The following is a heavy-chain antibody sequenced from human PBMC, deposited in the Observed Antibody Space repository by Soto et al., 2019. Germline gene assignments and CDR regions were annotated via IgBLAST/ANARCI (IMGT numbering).Heavy chain of an antibody. V-gene: IGHV3-7*03. D-gene: IGHD3-3*01. CDR2: IKQDGSEK. Sequence: HPGGSLRLSCAASGFTFSSYWMSWVRQAPGKGLEWVANIKQDGSEKYYVDSVKGRFTISRDNAKNSLYLQMNSLRAEDTAVYYCARDQKNVYDFWSGYYILWGQGTLVTAPQ. CDR3: ARDQKNVYDFWSGYYIL. CDR1: GFTFSSYW. J-gene: IGHJ4*02.